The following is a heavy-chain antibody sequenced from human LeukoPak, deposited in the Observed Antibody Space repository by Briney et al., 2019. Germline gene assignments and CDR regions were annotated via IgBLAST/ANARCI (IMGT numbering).Heavy chain of an antibody. D-gene: IGHD2-2*01. CDR2: ISAYNGNT. V-gene: IGHV1-18*01. CDR3: VRGPSYIVVVSPTVTGFDP. J-gene: IGHJ5*02. CDR1: GYTFTSYG. Sequence: GASVKVSCKASGYTFTSYGISWVRQAPGQGLEWMGWISAYNGNTNHAQKLQGRVTMTTDTSKSTAYLELRSLRSDDTAVYYCVRGPSYIVVVSPTVTGFDPWGQGTLVTVSS.